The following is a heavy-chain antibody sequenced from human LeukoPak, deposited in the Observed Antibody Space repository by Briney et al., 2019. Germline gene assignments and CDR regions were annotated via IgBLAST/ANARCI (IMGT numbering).Heavy chain of an antibody. J-gene: IGHJ3*02. CDR2: IKQDGSVK. V-gene: IGHV3-7*01. CDR1: GFTLVDYW. Sequence: GGSLRLSCAASGFTLVDYWMSWVRQAPGKGLEWVANIKQDGSVKYYVDSVKGRFTISRDNAKNSLYLQMNSLRAEDTAVYYCARGTYYDFWSGYSSLGAFDIWGQGTMVTVSS. CDR3: ARGTYYDFWSGYSSLGAFDI. D-gene: IGHD3-3*01.